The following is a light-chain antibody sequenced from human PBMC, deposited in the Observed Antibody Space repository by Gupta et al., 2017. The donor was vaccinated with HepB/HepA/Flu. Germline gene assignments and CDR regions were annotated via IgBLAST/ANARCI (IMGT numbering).Light chain of an antibody. CDR3: LQYNSYPRT. CDR2: AAS. V-gene: IGKV1-17*01. J-gene: IGKJ1*01. CDR1: QGIGND. Sequence: DIQMTQSPSSLSASIGDRVTITCRASQGIGNDLGWCKQRPGEAPKRLIRAASILLSGVPPRFSGGGFGTEFTLTISSLQPEDFATYYCLQYNSYPRTFGQGTKVEIK.